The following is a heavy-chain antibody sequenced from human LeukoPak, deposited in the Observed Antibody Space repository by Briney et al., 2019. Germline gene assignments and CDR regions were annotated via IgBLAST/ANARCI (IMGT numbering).Heavy chain of an antibody. D-gene: IGHD5-12*01. CDR3: ARVGLYSGYDSNAFDI. CDR1: GYTFTSYY. Sequence: ASVTVSCKGSGYTFTSYYRHGVGQAPGQGVGGVGIINPSGGRTSCAQKFQGGVTINRERARSTVYMEVKGQRERDTAVYYCARVGLYSGYDSNAFDIWGQGTMVTVSS. CDR2: INPSGGRT. J-gene: IGHJ3*02. V-gene: IGHV1-46*01.